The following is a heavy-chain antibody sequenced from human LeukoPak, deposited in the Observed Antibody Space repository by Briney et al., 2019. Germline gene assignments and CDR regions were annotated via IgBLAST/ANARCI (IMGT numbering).Heavy chain of an antibody. D-gene: IGHD1-26*01. CDR3: ARAGSGSYLDDY. CDR1: GGTFSSYA. CDR2: IIPILGIA. Sequence: ASVKVSCKASGGTFSSYAISWVRQAPGQGLEWMGRIIPILGIANYAQKFQGRVTITADKSTSTAYMELSSLRSEDTAVYYCARAGSGSYLDDYWGQGTLVTVSS. J-gene: IGHJ4*02. V-gene: IGHV1-69*04.